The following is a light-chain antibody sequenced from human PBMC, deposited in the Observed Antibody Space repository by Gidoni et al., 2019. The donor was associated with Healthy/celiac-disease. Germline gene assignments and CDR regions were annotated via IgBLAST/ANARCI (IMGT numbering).Light chain of an antibody. Sequence: DIQMTQSPSTLSASVGDRVTIPCRASQSISSWLAWYQQKPGKAPKLLIYKASSLESGVPSRFSGSGSGTEFTLTISGLQPDDFATYYCQQYNSYPITYGQGTRLEIK. V-gene: IGKV1-5*03. CDR2: KAS. CDR1: QSISSW. J-gene: IGKJ5*01. CDR3: QQYNSYPIT.